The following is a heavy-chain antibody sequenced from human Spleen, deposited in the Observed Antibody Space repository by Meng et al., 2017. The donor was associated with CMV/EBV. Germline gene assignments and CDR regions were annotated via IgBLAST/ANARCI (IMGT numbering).Heavy chain of an antibody. J-gene: IGHJ4*02. D-gene: IGHD6-19*01. CDR1: GDSGSSNNVA. Sequence: ISGDSGSSNNVAWNWIRQSPSRGLEWLGRTYYRSRWYSEYAVSVKSRLTINPDTTRNQFSLHLKSVTPEDTAVYYCARTERWLMDYWGQGTLVTVSS. V-gene: IGHV6-1*01. CDR3: ARTERWLMDY. CDR2: TYYRSRWYS.